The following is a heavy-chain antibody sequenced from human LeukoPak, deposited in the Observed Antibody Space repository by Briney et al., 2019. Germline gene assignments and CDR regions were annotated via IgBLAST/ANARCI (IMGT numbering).Heavy chain of an antibody. CDR1: GYTFTSYG. V-gene: IGHV1-18*01. D-gene: IGHD3-22*01. CDR2: ISAYNGNT. CDR3: ARVDDYYDSSGSYYYYYGMDV. Sequence: GASVKVSCKASGYTFTSYGISWVRQAPGQGLEWMGWISAYNGNTNYAQKLQGRVTMTTDTSTSTAYMELRSLRSDDTSVYYCARVDDYYDSSGSYYYYYGMDVWGQGTTVTVSS. J-gene: IGHJ6*02.